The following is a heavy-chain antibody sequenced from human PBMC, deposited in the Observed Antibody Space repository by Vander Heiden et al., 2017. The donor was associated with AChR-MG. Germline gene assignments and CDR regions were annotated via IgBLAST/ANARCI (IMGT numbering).Heavy chain of an antibody. Sequence: VQLVESGGGVVQPGRSLSISCAASGFTFSSYAMHWVRQAPGKGLEWVAVIAYDGSNKYYADSVKGRFTISRDNSKNTLYLQMNSLRAEDTAVYYCARDHSSGYSYYFDYWGQGTLVTVSS. D-gene: IGHD3-22*01. CDR2: IAYDGSNK. CDR1: GFTFSSYA. CDR3: ARDHSSGYSYYFDY. V-gene: IGHV3-30-3*01. J-gene: IGHJ4*02.